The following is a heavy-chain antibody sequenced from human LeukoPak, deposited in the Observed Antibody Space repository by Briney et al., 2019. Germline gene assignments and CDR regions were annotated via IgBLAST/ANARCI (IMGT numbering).Heavy chain of an antibody. CDR2: IRYDGINK. CDR3: AKDPPGIGYDDYYMDV. J-gene: IGHJ6*03. V-gene: IGHV3-30*02. CDR1: GFTFSTYG. Sequence: GGSLRLSCAASGFTFSTYGMHWVRQSPGMGLEWVAFIRYDGINKYYADSVKGRFTISIDNSKNTLYLQMNSLTAEDTAVYYCAKDPPGIGYDDYYMDVWGKGTTVTVSS.